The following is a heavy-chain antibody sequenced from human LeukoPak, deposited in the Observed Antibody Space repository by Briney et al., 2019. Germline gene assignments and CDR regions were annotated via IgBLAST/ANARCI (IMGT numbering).Heavy chain of an antibody. Sequence: PSETLSLTCTVSGGSIGSGGYSWSWIRQHPGKGLEWIGYIYYSGSSYYNPSLKSRVTISVDTSKNQFSLKLTSVTVADTAVYFCARVKAVAGTLPHLLDYWGQGTLVTVSS. J-gene: IGHJ4*01. CDR2: IYYSGSS. D-gene: IGHD6-19*01. CDR1: GGSIGSGGYS. V-gene: IGHV4-31*03. CDR3: ARVKAVAGTLPHLLDY.